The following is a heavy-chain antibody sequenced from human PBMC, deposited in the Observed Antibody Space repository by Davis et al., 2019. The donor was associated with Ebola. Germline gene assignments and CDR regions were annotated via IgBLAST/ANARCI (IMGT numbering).Heavy chain of an antibody. J-gene: IGHJ4*02. D-gene: IGHD1-26*01. CDR1: GGSISSYY. CDR3: ARVDPSGSYFNWIGHFDY. Sequence: PSETLSLTCTVSGGSISSYYWSWIRQPPGKGLEWIGYIYYSGSTNYNPSLKSRVTISVDTSKNQFSLKLSSVTAADTAVYYCARVDPSGSYFNWIGHFDYWGQGTLVTVSS. CDR2: IYYSGST. V-gene: IGHV4-59*01.